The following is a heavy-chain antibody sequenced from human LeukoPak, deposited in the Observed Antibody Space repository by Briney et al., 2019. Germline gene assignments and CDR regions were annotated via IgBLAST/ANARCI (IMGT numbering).Heavy chain of an antibody. CDR1: GGTFSSYA. D-gene: IGHD6-19*01. CDR2: IIPIFGTA. Sequence: SVKVSCKASGGTFSSYAISWVRQAPGQGLEWMGGIIPIFGTANYAQKFQGRVTMTRDTSTSTVYMELSSLRSEDTAVYYCARPSVAGPPFFDYWGQGTLVTVSS. J-gene: IGHJ4*02. V-gene: IGHV1-69*05. CDR3: ARPSVAGPPFFDY.